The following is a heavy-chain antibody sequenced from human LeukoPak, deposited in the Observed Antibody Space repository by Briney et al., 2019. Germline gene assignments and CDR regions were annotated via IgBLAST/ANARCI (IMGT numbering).Heavy chain of an antibody. CDR1: GFPVSSNY. CDR3: AKDREVMITFGGVIAEIDY. D-gene: IGHD3-16*02. J-gene: IGHJ4*02. CDR2: IYSGGNT. V-gene: IGHV3-53*01. Sequence: GGSLRLPCAASGFPVSSNYMSWVRHAPGKGLEWVSVIYSGGNTYYADSVKGRFTISRDNSKNTLYLQMNSLRAEDTAVYYCAKDREVMITFGGVIAEIDYWGQGTLVTVSS.